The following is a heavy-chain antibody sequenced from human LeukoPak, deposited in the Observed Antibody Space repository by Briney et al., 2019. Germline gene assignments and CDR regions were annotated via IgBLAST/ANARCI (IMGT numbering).Heavy chain of an antibody. D-gene: IGHD4-23*01. CDR2: IKIDGSRT. Sequence: PGGSLRLSCAASVFTFSSYWMHWVRQVPGKGLVWVSRIKIDGSRTYYADSVKGRFTISRDNAKNTLYLQMNSLTAEDTAVHYCARDNGGDSWAPLDYWGQGILVTVSS. V-gene: IGHV3-74*01. J-gene: IGHJ4*02. CDR3: ARDNGGDSWAPLDY. CDR1: VFTFSSYW.